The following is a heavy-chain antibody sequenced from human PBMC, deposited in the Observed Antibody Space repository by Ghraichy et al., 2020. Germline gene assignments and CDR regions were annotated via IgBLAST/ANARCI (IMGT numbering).Heavy chain of an antibody. D-gene: IGHD2-15*01. CDR2: IYYSGST. CDR1: GGSVSSGSYY. Sequence: TLSLTCTVSGGSVSSGSYYWSWIRQPPGKGLEWIGYIYYSGSTNYNPSLKSRVTISVDTSKNQFSLKLSSVTAADTAVYYCARRRGKYSTIKDWGQGTLVTVSS. CDR3: ARRRGKYSTIKD. V-gene: IGHV4-61*01. J-gene: IGHJ4*02.